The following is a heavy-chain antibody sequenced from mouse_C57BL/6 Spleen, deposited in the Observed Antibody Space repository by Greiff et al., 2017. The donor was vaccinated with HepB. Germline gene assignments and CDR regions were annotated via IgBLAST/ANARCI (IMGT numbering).Heavy chain of an antibody. Sequence: VQLQQSGAELVRPGASVKLSCTASGFNIKDDYMHWVKQRPEQGLEWIGWIDPENGDTEYASKFQGKATITADTSSNTAYLQLSSLTSEDTAVYYCTQNWDDYAMDYWGQGTSVTVSS. V-gene: IGHV14-4*01. J-gene: IGHJ4*01. CDR3: TQNWDDYAMDY. CDR1: GFNIKDDY. CDR2: IDPENGDT. D-gene: IGHD4-1*01.